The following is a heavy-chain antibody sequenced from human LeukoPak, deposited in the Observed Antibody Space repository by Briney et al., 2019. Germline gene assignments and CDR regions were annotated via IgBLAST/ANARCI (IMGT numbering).Heavy chain of an antibody. CDR3: AKSWIRVGSFDY. J-gene: IGHJ4*02. Sequence: PGGSLRLSCAASGFTFDDYDMSWVRQAPGRGLEWVATISGSGAKTYYADSVKGRFTVSRDNSKNTLYLQMNSLRAEETAEYYCAKSWIRVGSFDYWGQGTLVTVSS. CDR2: ISGSGAKT. CDR1: GFTFDDYD. D-gene: IGHD5-18*01. V-gene: IGHV3-23*01.